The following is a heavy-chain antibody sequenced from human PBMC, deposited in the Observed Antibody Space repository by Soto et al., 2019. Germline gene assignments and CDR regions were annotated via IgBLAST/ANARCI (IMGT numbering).Heavy chain of an antibody. J-gene: IGHJ5*02. Sequence: GGSLRLSCAASGFTFSDNYMSWIRQAPGKGLEWISHISDSATTMYYADSVKGRFTISRDNARKSLFLHMNSLRAEDTAVYYCARDTAFISSGLFNPWGQGTLVTVSS. V-gene: IGHV3-11*01. D-gene: IGHD3-22*01. CDR3: ARDTAFISSGLFNP. CDR1: GFTFSDNY. CDR2: ISDSATTM.